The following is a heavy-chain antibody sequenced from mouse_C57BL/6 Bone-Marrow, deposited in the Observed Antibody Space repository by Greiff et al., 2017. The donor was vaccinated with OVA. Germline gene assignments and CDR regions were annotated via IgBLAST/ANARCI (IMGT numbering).Heavy chain of an antibody. CDR2: IDPENGDT. Sequence: EVKLKQSGAELVRPGASVKLSCTASGFNIKDDYMHWVKQRPEQGLEWIGWIDPENGDTEYASKFQGKATITADTSSNTAYLQLSSLTSEDTAVYYCTTHGSRPWGQGTTLTVS. V-gene: IGHV14-4*01. J-gene: IGHJ2*01. CDR1: GFNIKDDY. CDR3: TTHGSRP. D-gene: IGHD1-1*01.